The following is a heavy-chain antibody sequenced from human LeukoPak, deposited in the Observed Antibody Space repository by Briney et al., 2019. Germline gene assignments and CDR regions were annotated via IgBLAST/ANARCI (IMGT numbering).Heavy chain of an antibody. CDR1: GYTFTSYG. V-gene: IGHV1-18*01. Sequence: ASVKVSCKASGYTFTSYGISWVRQAPGQGLEWMGWISVYNGNTNYAQKLQGRVTMTTDTSTSTAYMELRSLRSDDTAVYYCARSRRDGYNYPYWGQGTLVTVSS. CDR2: ISVYNGNT. D-gene: IGHD5-24*01. CDR3: ARSRRDGYNYPY. J-gene: IGHJ4*02.